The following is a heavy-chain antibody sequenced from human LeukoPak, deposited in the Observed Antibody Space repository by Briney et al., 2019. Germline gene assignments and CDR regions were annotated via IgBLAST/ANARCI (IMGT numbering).Heavy chain of an antibody. V-gene: IGHV5-51*01. D-gene: IGHD3-22*01. CDR3: ARQFYFDTSSYLAFDY. CDR1: GYTFTTYW. J-gene: IGHJ4*02. CDR2: IYPDDSDT. Sequence: GKSLKISCRGSGYTFTTYWIGWVRQMPGKDLDWMGIIYPDDSDTRYSPSFQGQLTISADKSSSTVYLQWRSLKASDTAMYYCARQFYFDTSSYLAFDYWGQGTLVTVSA.